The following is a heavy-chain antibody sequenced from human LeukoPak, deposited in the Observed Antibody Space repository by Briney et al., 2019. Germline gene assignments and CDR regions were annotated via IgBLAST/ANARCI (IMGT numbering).Heavy chain of an antibody. CDR3: ARGATYAYYQDY. J-gene: IGHJ4*02. V-gene: IGHV1-69*10. D-gene: IGHD1-26*01. CDR2: IIPILGIA. Sequence: GASVKVSCKASGGTFSSYAISWVRQAPGQGLEWMGGIIPILGIANYAQKFQGRVTITADKSTSTAYMELSSLRAEDTAVYYCARGATYAYYQDYWGQGTLVTVSS. CDR1: GGTFSSYA.